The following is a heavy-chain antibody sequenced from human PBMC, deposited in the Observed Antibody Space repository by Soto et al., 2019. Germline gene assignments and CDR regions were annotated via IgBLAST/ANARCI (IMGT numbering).Heavy chain of an antibody. V-gene: IGHV3-66*01. D-gene: IGHD3-3*01. CDR3: ARMVGVVTSYYLDY. CDR2: IYRRGNT. Sequence: GGSLRLSCAASGFTVSSDYMSWVRQAPGKGLEWVSLIYRRGNTYYADSVKGRFTISRDNSKNTLYLQMNSLRAEDTAVYYCARMVGVVTSYYLDYWGQGTVVTVSS. J-gene: IGHJ4*02. CDR1: GFTVSSDY.